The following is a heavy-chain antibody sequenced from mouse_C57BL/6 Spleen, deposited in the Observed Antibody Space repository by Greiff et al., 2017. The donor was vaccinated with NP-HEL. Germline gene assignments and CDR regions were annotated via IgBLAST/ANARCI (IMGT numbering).Heavy chain of an antibody. CDR1: GYTFTGYW. D-gene: IGHD2-4*01. CDR3: ASAAVYYDYDANWYFDV. J-gene: IGHJ1*03. V-gene: IGHV1-9*01. CDR2: ILPGSGCT. Sequence: QVQLKQSGAELMKPGASVKLSCKATGYTFTGYWIEWVKQRPGHGLEWIGEILPGSGCTNYNEKFKGKATFTADTSSNTAYMQLSSLPTEDTAIYSCASAAVYYDYDANWYFDVWGTGTTVTVSS.